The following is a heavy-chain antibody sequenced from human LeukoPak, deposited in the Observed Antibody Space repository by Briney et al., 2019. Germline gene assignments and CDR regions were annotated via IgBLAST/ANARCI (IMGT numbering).Heavy chain of an antibody. CDR1: GVPISGYS. CDR2: INHSGGT. J-gene: IGHJ4*02. D-gene: IGHD2-8*01. V-gene: IGHV4-34*01. CDR3: ARIRCGHTDDKCYNY. Sequence: PSETLSLTCAVQGVPISGYSWSWIRQPPGKGLEWIADINHSGGTNYNPSLKSRATISLDTSENQLSLRLTSVSAADTAVYYCARIRCGHTDDKCYNYWGQGTLVTVSS.